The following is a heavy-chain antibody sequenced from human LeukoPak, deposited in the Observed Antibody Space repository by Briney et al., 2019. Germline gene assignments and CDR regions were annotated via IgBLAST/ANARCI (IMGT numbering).Heavy chain of an antibody. Sequence: GASAKVSCKASGYTFTSYGISWVRQAPGQGLEWMGWINPNSGGTNYAQKFQGRVTMTRDTSISTAYMELSRLRSDDTAVYYCARDFGMVVTATPFDYWGQGTLVTVSS. J-gene: IGHJ4*02. CDR1: GYTFTSYG. D-gene: IGHD2-21*02. CDR3: ARDFGMVVTATPFDY. CDR2: INPNSGGT. V-gene: IGHV1-2*02.